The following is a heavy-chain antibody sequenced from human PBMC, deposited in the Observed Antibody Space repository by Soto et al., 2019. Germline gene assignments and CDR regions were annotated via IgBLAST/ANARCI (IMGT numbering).Heavy chain of an antibody. D-gene: IGHD3-10*01. Sequence: QVQLVESGGGVVQPGRSLRLSCAASGFTFSSYGMHWVRQAPGKGLEWVAVIWYDGSNKYYADSVKGRFTISRDNSKNTLYLQMNSLGAEDTAVYYCARDGPMVRGVNYYYYYGMDVWGQGTTVTVSS. CDR1: GFTFSSYG. J-gene: IGHJ6*02. CDR3: ARDGPMVRGVNYYYYYGMDV. CDR2: IWYDGSNK. V-gene: IGHV3-33*01.